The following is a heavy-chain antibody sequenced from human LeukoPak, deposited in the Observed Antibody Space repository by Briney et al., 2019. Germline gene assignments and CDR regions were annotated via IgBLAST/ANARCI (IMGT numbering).Heavy chain of an antibody. CDR1: GYTFTGYY. CDR3: ARVVRGYCSSTSCYERGSGY. J-gene: IGHJ4*02. CDR2: INPNSGGT. D-gene: IGHD2-2*01. Sequence: ASVKVSFKASGYTFTGYYMHWVRQAPGQGLEGVGWINPNSGGTNYAQKFQGRVTMTRDTSISTAYMELRSLRSDDTAVYYCARVVRGYCSSTSCYERGSGYWGQGTLVTVSS. V-gene: IGHV1-2*02.